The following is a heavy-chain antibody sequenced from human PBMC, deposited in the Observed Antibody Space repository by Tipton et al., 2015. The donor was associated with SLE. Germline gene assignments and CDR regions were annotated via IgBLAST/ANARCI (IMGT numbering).Heavy chain of an antibody. V-gene: IGHV4-61*02. D-gene: IGHD6-19*01. CDR3: ARGSYTSVWH. CDR1: GGSISSGSYY. Sequence: LRLSCTVSGGSISSGSYYWNWIRQPAGKGLEWIGRIYTSGSTNYNPSLKSRVTISVDTSKNQFSLKLSSVTAADTAVYYCARGSYTSVWHWGQGILVTVSS. J-gene: IGHJ4*02. CDR2: IYTSGST.